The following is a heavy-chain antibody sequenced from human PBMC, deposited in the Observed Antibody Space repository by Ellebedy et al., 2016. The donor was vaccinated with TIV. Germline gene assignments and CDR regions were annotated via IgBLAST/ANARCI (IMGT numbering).Heavy chain of an antibody. Sequence: ASVKVSCXASGYTFTGYYIHWVRQAPGQGLEWMGWINPHSGGTNYAQKFQGRVTMTRDTSISTAYMELSRLRSDDTAVYYCARDQYGYDDTGYYSPLTGPDYWGQGTLVTVSS. CDR1: GYTFTGYY. CDR2: INPHSGGT. V-gene: IGHV1-2*02. D-gene: IGHD3-22*01. CDR3: ARDQYGYDDTGYYSPLTGPDY. J-gene: IGHJ4*02.